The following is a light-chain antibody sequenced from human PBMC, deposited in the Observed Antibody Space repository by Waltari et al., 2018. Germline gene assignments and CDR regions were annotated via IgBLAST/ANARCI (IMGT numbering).Light chain of an antibody. CDR3: QQYYSTPFT. J-gene: IGKJ3*01. V-gene: IGKV4-1*01. CDR1: SILHSSENKNQ. Sequence: SILHSSENKNQSGWYWQKSGQSPKLLIYGASTRESGVPDRCSGSGSGTDSTRTISSLQTEDVAVSYCQQYYSTPFTFGPGTKVDIK. CDR2: GAS.